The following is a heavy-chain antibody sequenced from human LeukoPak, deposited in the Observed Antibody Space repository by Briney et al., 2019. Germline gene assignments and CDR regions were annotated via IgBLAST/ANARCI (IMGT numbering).Heavy chain of an antibody. J-gene: IGHJ3*02. CDR3: ARLQITMVRGVIGDAFGI. D-gene: IGHD3-10*01. V-gene: IGHV4-34*01. CDR2: INHSGST. Sequence: SETLSLTCAVYGGSFSGYYWSWIRQPPGKGLEWIGEINHSGSTNYNPSLKSRVTISVDTSKNQFSLKLSSVTAADTAVYYCARLQITMVRGVIGDAFGIWGQGTMVTVSS. CDR1: GGSFSGYY.